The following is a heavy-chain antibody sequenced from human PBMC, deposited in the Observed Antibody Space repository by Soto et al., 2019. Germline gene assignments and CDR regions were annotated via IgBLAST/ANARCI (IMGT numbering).Heavy chain of an antibody. Sequence: PGGSLRLSCAASEFTFSNYAMSWVRQAPGKGLEWVSAISGSGASTYYTDSVKGRFTISRDNSKNALYLQMNSLRAEDTAVYYCAKDSSGSGWGQGTLVTVS. D-gene: IGHD3-22*01. CDR2: ISGSGAST. CDR3: AKDSSGSG. J-gene: IGHJ4*02. V-gene: IGHV3-23*01. CDR1: EFTFSNYA.